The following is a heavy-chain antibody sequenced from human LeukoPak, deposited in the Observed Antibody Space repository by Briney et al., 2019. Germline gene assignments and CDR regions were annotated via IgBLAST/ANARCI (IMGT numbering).Heavy chain of an antibody. D-gene: IGHD3-10*01. V-gene: IGHV3-66*01. CDR1: GFTVSSNY. CDR2: IYSGGST. J-gene: IGHJ4*02. Sequence: GGSLRLSCAASGFTVSSNYMSWVRQAPGKGLEWVSVIYSGGSTYYADSVKGRFTISRDNSKNTLYLQMNSLRAEDTAVYYCARDPPEYYGSGSYYRYWGQGTLVTVSS. CDR3: ARDPPEYYGSGSYYRY.